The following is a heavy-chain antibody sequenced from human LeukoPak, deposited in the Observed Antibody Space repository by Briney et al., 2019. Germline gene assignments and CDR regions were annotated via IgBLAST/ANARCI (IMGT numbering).Heavy chain of an antibody. CDR3: ARVGYDYNWYDAFDI. D-gene: IGHD1-1*01. J-gene: IGHJ3*02. V-gene: IGHV3-30*04. CDR2: ISHDGSNK. CDR1: AFTFSGCS. Sequence: KAGGSLRLSCVVSAFTFSGCSMHWVRQAPGKGLEWVAFISHDGSNKYCADSLKGRFTISRDNSKNTLFLQMNSLRPEDTAVYYCARVGYDYNWYDAFDIWAKAQWSPSLQ.